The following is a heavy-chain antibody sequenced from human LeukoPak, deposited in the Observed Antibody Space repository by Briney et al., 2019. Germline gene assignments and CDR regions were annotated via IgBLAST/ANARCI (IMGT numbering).Heavy chain of an antibody. CDR3: ARVIQGSSALMVFDY. Sequence: PSQTLSLTCTVSGGSISSGDYYWSWIRQPPGKGLEWIGYIYYSGSTYYNPSLKSRVIISVDTSKNQFSLKLSSVTAADTAVYYCARVIQGSSALMVFDYWGQGTLVTVSS. CDR1: GGSISSGDYY. V-gene: IGHV4-30-4*08. J-gene: IGHJ4*02. D-gene: IGHD6-6*01. CDR2: IYYSGST.